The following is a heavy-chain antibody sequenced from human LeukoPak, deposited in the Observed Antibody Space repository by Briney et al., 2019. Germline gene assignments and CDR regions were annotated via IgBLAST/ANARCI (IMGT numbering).Heavy chain of an antibody. Sequence: GGSLRLSCAASGFIFSNYWLSWVRQAPGKGLEWVSYISSSGSTIYYADSVKGRFTISRDNAKNSLYLQMNSLRAEDTAVYYCARDLDPGSYYNPYFDYWGQGTLVTVSS. CDR1: GFIFSNYW. D-gene: IGHD3-10*01. J-gene: IGHJ4*02. CDR2: ISSSGSTI. V-gene: IGHV3-11*01. CDR3: ARDLDPGSYYNPYFDY.